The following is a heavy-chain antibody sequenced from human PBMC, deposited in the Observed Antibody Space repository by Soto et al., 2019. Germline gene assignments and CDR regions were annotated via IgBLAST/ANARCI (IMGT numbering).Heavy chain of an antibody. J-gene: IGHJ6*02. Sequence: LSLTCTVSGGSISSSSYYWGWIRQPPGKGLEWIGSIYYSGSTYYNPSLKSRVTISVDTSKNQFSLKLSSVTAADTAVYYCARHSGGSRYYYYGMDVWGQGTTVTVSS. V-gene: IGHV4-39*01. CDR2: IYYSGST. D-gene: IGHD2-15*01. CDR3: ARHSGGSRYYYYGMDV. CDR1: GGSISSSSYY.